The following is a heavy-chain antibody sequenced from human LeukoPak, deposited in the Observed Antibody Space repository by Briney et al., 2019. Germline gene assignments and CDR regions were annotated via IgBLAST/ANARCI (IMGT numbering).Heavy chain of an antibody. Sequence: KPSETLSLTCTVSGGSINAYYWSWLRQPPGKGLEWIGYVYHSGSTNYNPSLKSRVTMSVDTSNNQFSLKLSSVTAADTAMYYCAREGDYYDSGGYYRIDFWGQGTLVTVSS. D-gene: IGHD3-22*01. CDR1: GGSINAYY. J-gene: IGHJ4*02. CDR3: AREGDYYDSGGYYRIDF. CDR2: VYHSGST. V-gene: IGHV4-59*01.